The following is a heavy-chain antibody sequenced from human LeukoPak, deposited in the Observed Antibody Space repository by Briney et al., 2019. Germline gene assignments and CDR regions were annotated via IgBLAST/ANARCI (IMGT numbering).Heavy chain of an antibody. J-gene: IGHJ4*02. D-gene: IGHD3-22*01. CDR2: INPNSGGT. Sequence: VKVSCKASGYTFTGYYMHWVRQAPGQGLEWMGWINPNSGGTNYAQKFQGRVTMTRDTSISTAYMELSRLRSDDTAVYYCARDLIPFYDSSGQNYWGQGTLVTVSS. V-gene: IGHV1-2*02. CDR1: GYTFTGYY. CDR3: ARDLIPFYDSSGQNY.